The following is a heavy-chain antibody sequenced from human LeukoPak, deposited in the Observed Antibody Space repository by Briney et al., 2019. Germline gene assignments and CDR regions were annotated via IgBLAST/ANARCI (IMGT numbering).Heavy chain of an antibody. V-gene: IGHV3-30*04. Sequence: GGSLRLACAASGFTFSSYAMHWVRQAPGKGLEWVAVISYDGSNKYYADSVKGRFTISRDNSKNTLYLQMNSLRAEDTAVYYCAKGATMVRGAARVNYFDYWGQGTLVTVSS. CDR2: ISYDGSNK. CDR1: GFTFSSYA. J-gene: IGHJ4*02. CDR3: AKGATMVRGAARVNYFDY. D-gene: IGHD3-10*01.